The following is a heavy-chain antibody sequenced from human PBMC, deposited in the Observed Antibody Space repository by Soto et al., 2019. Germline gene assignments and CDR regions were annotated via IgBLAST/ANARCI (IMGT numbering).Heavy chain of an antibody. D-gene: IGHD3-9*01. V-gene: IGHV1-24*01. J-gene: IGHJ6*02. CDR2: FDPEDGET. Sequence: ASVKVSCKVSVYTLTELSIHCVRQAPGKGLEWMGGFDPEDGETIYAQKFQGRVTMTEDTSTDTAYMELSSLRSEDTAVYYCATANYDILTGYYPLSGMDVWGQGTTVTVSS. CDR3: ATANYDILTGYYPLSGMDV. CDR1: VYTLTELS.